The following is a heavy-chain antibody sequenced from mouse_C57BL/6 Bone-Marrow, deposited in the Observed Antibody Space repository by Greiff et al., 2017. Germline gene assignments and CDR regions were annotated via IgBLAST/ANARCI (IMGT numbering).Heavy chain of an antibody. CDR3: ARYNYYGSSYWYFDV. CDR2: INPSNGGT. CDR1: GYTFTSYW. D-gene: IGHD1-1*01. V-gene: IGHV1-53*01. Sequence: QVQLKQPGTELVKPGASVTLSCKASGYTFTSYWMHWVKQRPGQGLEWIGNINPSNGGTNYNEKFKSKATLTVDKSSSTAYMQLSSLTSEDSAVYYCARYNYYGSSYWYFDVWGTGTTVTVSS. J-gene: IGHJ1*03.